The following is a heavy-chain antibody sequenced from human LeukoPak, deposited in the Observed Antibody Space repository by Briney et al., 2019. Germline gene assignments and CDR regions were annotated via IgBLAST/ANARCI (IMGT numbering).Heavy chain of an antibody. V-gene: IGHV3-48*03. J-gene: IGHJ6*03. CDR2: ISSSGSTR. D-gene: IGHD1-26*01. CDR1: GFTFSSYE. Sequence: GGSLRLSCAASGFTFSSYEMNWVRQAPGKGLEWVSYISSSGSTRYYADSVKGRFTVSRDNAKNSLYLQMNSLRAEDTAVYYCARELRDSGSYGFYYYYMDVWGKGTTVTISS. CDR3: ARELRDSGSYGFYYYYMDV.